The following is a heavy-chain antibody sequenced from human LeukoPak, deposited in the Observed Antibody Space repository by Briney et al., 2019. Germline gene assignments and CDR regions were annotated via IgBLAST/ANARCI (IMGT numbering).Heavy chain of an antibody. D-gene: IGHD6-19*01. CDR1: GYTFTSYD. J-gene: IGHJ4*02. Sequence: AALVKVSCKASGYTFTSYDINWVRQATGQGLEWMGWMNPNSGNTGYAQKFQGRVTITRNTSISTAYMELSSLRSEDTAVYYCARGRSSGWIYCFDYWGQGTLVTVSS. V-gene: IGHV1-8*03. CDR2: MNPNSGNT. CDR3: ARGRSSGWIYCFDY.